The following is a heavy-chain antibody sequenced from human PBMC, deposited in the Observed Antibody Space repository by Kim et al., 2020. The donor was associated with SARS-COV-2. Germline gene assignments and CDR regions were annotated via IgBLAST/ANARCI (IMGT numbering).Heavy chain of an antibody. V-gene: IGHV4-39*01. Sequence: SETLSLTCTVSGGSISSSSYYWGWIRQPPGKGLEWIGSIYYSGSTYYNPSLKSRVTISVDTSKNQFSLKLSSVTAADTAVYYCARPGVAVAGEFDYWGLGTLVTVSS. CDR1: GGSISSSSYY. CDR2: IYYSGST. J-gene: IGHJ4*02. D-gene: IGHD6-19*01. CDR3: ARPGVAVAGEFDY.